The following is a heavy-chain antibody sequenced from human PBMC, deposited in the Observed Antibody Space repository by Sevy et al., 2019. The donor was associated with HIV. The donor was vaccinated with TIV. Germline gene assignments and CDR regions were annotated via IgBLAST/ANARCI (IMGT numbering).Heavy chain of an antibody. Sequence: ASVKVSCKASGYTFTSYGISWVRQAPGQGLEWMGWISAYNGNTNYAQKLQGRVTMTTDTSTSTAYMELRSLRSDDTAVYYCARDPGTYYSGSGIDYWGQGTLVTVSS. V-gene: IGHV1-18*01. CDR3: ARDPGTYYSGSGIDY. CDR1: GYTFTSYG. CDR2: ISAYNGNT. D-gene: IGHD3-10*01. J-gene: IGHJ4*02.